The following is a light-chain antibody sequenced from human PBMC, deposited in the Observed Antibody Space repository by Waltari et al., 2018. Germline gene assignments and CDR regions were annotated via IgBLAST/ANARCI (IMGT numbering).Light chain of an antibody. V-gene: IGLV1-51*01. CDR1: TSNIGNEF. Sequence: QSVLTQPPSVSATPGQKVTISCSGSTSNIGNEFVSWYQQLPGTVPKLLVYAHDNRPSGIPNRFAGSKSGTSATLDITGLQTGDEAHYYCGAWDTSLTAYVFGTGTEVTVL. J-gene: IGLJ1*01. CDR2: AHD. CDR3: GAWDTSLTAYV.